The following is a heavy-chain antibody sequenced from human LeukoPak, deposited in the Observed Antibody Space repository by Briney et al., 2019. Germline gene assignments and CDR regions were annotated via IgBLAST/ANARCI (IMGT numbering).Heavy chain of an antibody. J-gene: IGHJ4*02. Sequence: SSETLSLTCIVSGGSISSYYWTWIRQPAGKGLEWIGRFYTSGSTNYNPSLKSRVTMSVDTSKNQFSLKLSSVTAADTAMYYCARGCSGGSCYSGSAFDYWGQGTLVTASS. CDR1: GGSISSYY. CDR3: ARGCSGGSCYSGSAFDY. D-gene: IGHD2-15*01. V-gene: IGHV4-4*07. CDR2: FYTSGST.